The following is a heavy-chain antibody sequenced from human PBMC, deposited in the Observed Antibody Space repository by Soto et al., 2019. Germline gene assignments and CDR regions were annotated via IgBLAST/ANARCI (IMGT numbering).Heavy chain of an antibody. CDR1: GFTFSSYA. V-gene: IGHV3-23*01. D-gene: IGHD2-15*01. CDR2: ISGSGGST. J-gene: IGHJ4*02. Sequence: GSLRLSCAASGFTFSSYAMSWVRQAPGKGLEWVSAISGSGGSTYYADSVKGRFTISRDNSKNTLYLQMNSLRAEDTAVYYCATHLVVVAATGPFDYWGQGTLVTVSS. CDR3: ATHLVVVAATGPFDY.